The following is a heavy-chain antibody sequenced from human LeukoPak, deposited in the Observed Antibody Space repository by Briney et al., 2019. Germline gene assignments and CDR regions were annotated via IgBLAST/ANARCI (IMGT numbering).Heavy chain of an antibody. V-gene: IGHV3-74*01. CDR2: IISDGSST. CDR1: GFTFDDYA. D-gene: IGHD3-10*01. CDR3: ARGEWELPKY. Sequence: GGSLRLSCAASGFTFDDYAMHWVRQAPGKGLVWVSRIISDGSSTSYADSVKGRFTISRDNAKNTLYLQMNSLRAEDTAVYYCARGEWELPKYWGQGTLVTVSS. J-gene: IGHJ4*02.